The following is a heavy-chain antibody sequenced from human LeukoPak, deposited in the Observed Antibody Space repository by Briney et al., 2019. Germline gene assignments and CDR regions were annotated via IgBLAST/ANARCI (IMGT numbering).Heavy chain of an antibody. V-gene: IGHV3-23*01. CDR1: GSTFDNFA. Sequence: PGGSLRLSCAASGSTFDNFAMSWVRQAPGKGLEWVSEISGSGGTAYYADSLKGRFTISRDNSNNTLYLQMNSLRVEDTALYYCAKGKVAAAARFDYWGQGILVTVTS. D-gene: IGHD6-13*01. J-gene: IGHJ4*02. CDR2: ISGSGGTA. CDR3: AKGKVAAAARFDY.